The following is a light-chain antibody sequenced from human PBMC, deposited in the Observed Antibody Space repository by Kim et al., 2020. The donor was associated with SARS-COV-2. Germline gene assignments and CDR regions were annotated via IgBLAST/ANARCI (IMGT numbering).Light chain of an antibody. Sequence: ASVGERVTITCQASHDITTHLNWFQQKPGKAPKLLIYDASSLETGVPSRFSGSGSGTEYTFTIGSLQPEDIATHYCQQYDNVPLTFGGGTKVDIK. J-gene: IGKJ4*01. CDR3: QQYDNVPLT. CDR2: DAS. CDR1: HDITTH. V-gene: IGKV1-33*01.